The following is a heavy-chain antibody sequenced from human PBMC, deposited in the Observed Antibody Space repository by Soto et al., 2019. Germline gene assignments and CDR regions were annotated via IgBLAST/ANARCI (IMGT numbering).Heavy chain of an antibody. CDR2: IYYSGST. CDR1: DCSISSHY. V-gene: IGHV4-59*11. CDR3: ARYGSSSDYYYGMDV. D-gene: IGHD6-6*01. J-gene: IGHJ6*02. Sequence: PSATRSLTSPFADCSISSHYVSWLRQPPGKGLEWIGYIYYSGSTNYNPSLKSRVTISVDTSKNQFSLKLSSVTAADTAVYYCARYGSSSDYYYGMDVWGQGITVTVS.